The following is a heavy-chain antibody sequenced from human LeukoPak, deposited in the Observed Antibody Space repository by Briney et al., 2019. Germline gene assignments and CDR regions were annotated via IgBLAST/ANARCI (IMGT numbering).Heavy chain of an antibody. CDR2: INHSGST. V-gene: IGHV4-34*01. J-gene: IGHJ3*02. CDR1: GGSFSGYY. CDR3: ARENRRITIFGVVMGSDAFGI. D-gene: IGHD3-3*01. Sequence: SETLSLTCAVYGGSFSGYYWSWIRQPPGKGLEWIGEINHSGSTNYNPSLKSRVTISVDTSKNQFSLKLSSVTAADTAVYYCARENRRITIFGVVMGSDAFGIWGQGTMVTVSS.